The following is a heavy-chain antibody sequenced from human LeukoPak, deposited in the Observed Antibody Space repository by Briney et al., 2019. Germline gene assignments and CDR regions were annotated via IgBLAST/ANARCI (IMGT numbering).Heavy chain of an antibody. CDR2: FYHSGTI. CDR1: GGSITSSNYF. D-gene: IGHD3-10*01. J-gene: IGHJ2*01. Sequence: PSETLSLTRIVSGGSITSSNYFWGWIRQPPGKGLEWIGGFYHSGTIFYSPSLGSRVAISIDTSKNQFSLRLLSVTAADTAVYYCARQGVVPNKAGWYFDLWGRGTLVTVSS. CDR3: ARQGVVPNKAGWYFDL. V-gene: IGHV4-39*01.